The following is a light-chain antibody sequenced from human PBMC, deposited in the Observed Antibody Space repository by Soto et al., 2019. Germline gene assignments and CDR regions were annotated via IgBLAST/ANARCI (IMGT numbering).Light chain of an antibody. Sequence: DIQMTPSPSSVSASVGDRVTITCRASQGIGNWLARYQQKVGKAPKLLIQAASNLQDGAPSRFSGSGSGTDFTLTISSLQPEDFATYYCQQANRFPLTFGGGTKVEIK. CDR1: QGIGNW. J-gene: IGKJ4*01. V-gene: IGKV1-12*01. CDR3: QQANRFPLT. CDR2: AAS.